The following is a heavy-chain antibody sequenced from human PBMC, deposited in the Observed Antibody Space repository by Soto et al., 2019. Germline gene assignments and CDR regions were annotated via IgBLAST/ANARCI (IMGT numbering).Heavy chain of an antibody. CDR1: GFTFSSYS. Sequence: EVQLVESGGGLVKPGGSLRLSCAASGFTFSSYSMNWVRQAPWKGMEWVSSISSSSSYIYYADSVKGRFTISRDNATNSLYLQMNSLRDEDTAVYYCARVYYYYMDVWGKVTTVTVSS. CDR2: ISSSSSYI. J-gene: IGHJ6*03. V-gene: IGHV3-21*01. CDR3: ARVYYYYMDV.